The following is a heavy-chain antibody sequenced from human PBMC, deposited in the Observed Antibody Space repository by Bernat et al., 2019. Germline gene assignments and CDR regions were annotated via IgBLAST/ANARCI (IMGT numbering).Heavy chain of an antibody. D-gene: IGHD6-13*01. CDR3: ARDLAAAGGLDY. J-gene: IGHJ4*02. V-gene: IGHV3-33*01. CDR2: IWYDGSNK. Sequence: QVQLVESGGGVVQPGRSLRLSCTTSGFTFGSYGMHWVRQAPGKGLEWVAVIWYDGSNKYYADSVKGRFTISRDNSKNMLYPQMNSLRAEDTAFYYCARDLAAAGGLDYWGQGTLVTVSS. CDR1: GFTFGSYG.